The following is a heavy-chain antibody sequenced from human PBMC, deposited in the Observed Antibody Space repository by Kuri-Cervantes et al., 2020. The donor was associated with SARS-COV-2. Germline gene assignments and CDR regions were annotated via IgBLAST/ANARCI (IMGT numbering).Heavy chain of an antibody. J-gene: IGHJ4*02. V-gene: IGHV3-48*03. Sequence: GGSLRLSCAASGFTFDDYAMHWVRQAPGKGLEWVSNIGPSGTTKYYADSVKGRFTISRDNAKNSLYLQMSSLRAEDTAVYYCARDLRLGKSLDYWGQGTLVTVSS. CDR2: IGPSGTTK. CDR1: GFTFDDYA. D-gene: IGHD7-27*01. CDR3: ARDLRLGKSLDY.